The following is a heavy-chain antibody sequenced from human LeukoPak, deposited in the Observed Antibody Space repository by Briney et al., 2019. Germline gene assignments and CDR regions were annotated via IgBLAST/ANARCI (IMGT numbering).Heavy chain of an antibody. CDR2: IYYSGST. CDR3: ARDTVAGTKY. V-gene: IGHV4-59*12. J-gene: IGHJ4*02. D-gene: IGHD6-19*01. Sequence: SETLSLTCTVSGGSISSYYWSWIRQPPGKGLEWIGYIYYSGSTNYNPSLKSRVTISVDTSKNQFSLKLSSVTAADTAVYYCARDTVAGTKYWGQGTLVTVSS. CDR1: GGSISSYY.